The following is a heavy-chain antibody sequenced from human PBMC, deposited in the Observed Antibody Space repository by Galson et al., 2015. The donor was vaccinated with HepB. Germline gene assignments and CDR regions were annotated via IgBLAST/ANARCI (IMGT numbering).Heavy chain of an antibody. CDR3: ARDRSWYFFDY. CDR1: GFTFSSYG. CDR2: IWYDGSNK. Sequence: SLRLSCAASGFTFSSYGMHWVRQAPGKGLEWVAVIWYDGSNKYYADSVKGRFTISRDNSKNTLYLQMNSLRAEDTAVYYCARDRSWYFFDYWGQGTLVTVSS. D-gene: IGHD6-13*01. J-gene: IGHJ4*02. V-gene: IGHV3-33*01.